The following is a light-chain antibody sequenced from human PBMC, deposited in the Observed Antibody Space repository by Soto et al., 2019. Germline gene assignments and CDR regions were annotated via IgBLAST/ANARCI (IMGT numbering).Light chain of an antibody. CDR1: SSNIGNDY. CDR3: DTWDSSLRAGV. CDR2: ENN. V-gene: IGLV1-51*02. J-gene: IGLJ2*01. Sequence: QSVLTQPPSVSAAPGQRVTISCSGSSSNIGNDYVSWYQQLPGTAPKLLIYENNKRPSGISDRFSGSKSGTSATLGITGLQTGDEADYYCDTWDSSLRAGVFGGGTKLTVL.